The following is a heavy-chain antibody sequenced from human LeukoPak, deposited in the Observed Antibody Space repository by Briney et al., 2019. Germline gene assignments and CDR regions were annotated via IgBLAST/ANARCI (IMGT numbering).Heavy chain of an antibody. CDR2: ITSNGGNT. V-gene: IGHV3-64*01. Sequence: GGSLRLSCAASGFTFSSYAMHWVRQAPGKGPEYVSTITSNGGNTYYANSVKGRFTISRDNSKNTLYLQMGSLRAEDMAVYYCARVGSWDAFDIWGQGTMVTVSS. D-gene: IGHD1-26*01. CDR1: GFTFSSYA. J-gene: IGHJ3*02. CDR3: ARVGSWDAFDI.